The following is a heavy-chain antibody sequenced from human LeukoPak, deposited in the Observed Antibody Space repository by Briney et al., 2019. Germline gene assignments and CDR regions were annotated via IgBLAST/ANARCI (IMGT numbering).Heavy chain of an antibody. D-gene: IGHD3-10*01. V-gene: IGHV3-49*03. CDR3: TRDRITMVRGVIGPYYFDY. CDR2: ISSKAYGGTT. CDR1: GFSFGDYA. Sequence: GSLRLSCTASGFSFGDYAMSWFRQAPGKGLEWVGFISSKAYGGTTEYAASVKGRFTISRDDSKSIAYLQMDSLKTEDTAVYYCTRDRITMVRGVIGPYYFDYWGQGTLVTVSS. J-gene: IGHJ4*02.